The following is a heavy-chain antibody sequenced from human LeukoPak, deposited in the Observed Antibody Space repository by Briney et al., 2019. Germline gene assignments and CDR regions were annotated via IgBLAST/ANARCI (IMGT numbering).Heavy chain of an antibody. CDR3: ARMEYCSSTSCPDAFDI. CDR1: GGSISNYY. Sequence: SETLSLTCTVSGGSISNYYWSWIRQPAGKGLEWIGRIYTSGSTNYNPSLNSRVIISVDKSKNQFSLKLSFVTAADTAVYYCARMEYCSSTSCPDAFDIWGQGTMVTVSS. V-gene: IGHV4-4*07. CDR2: IYTSGST. D-gene: IGHD2-2*01. J-gene: IGHJ3*02.